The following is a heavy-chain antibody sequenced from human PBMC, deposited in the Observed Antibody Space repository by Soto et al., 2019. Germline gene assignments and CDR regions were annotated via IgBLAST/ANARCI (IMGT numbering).Heavy chain of an antibody. V-gene: IGHV4-39*01. CDR3: ARGSVDTVDSSGFYEY. Sequence: SEPLSLTCTVSDASMKSGGQYWGWIRQPPGKALEWIGSVSDSGSTYYNLSLKSRVTISVDKSKSQFSLKLTSVTAADRAVYYCARGSVDTVDSSGFYEYWGQGTPVTVSS. J-gene: IGHJ4*02. CDR2: VSDSGST. D-gene: IGHD3-22*01. CDR1: DASMKSGGQY.